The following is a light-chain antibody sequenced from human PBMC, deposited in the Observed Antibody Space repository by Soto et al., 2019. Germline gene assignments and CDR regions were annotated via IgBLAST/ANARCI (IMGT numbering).Light chain of an antibody. CDR2: DDT. Sequence: SYELTQPPSVSVAPGQTAKITCAGDNIDTKSMHWYQQRPGQAPVLVVHDDTDRAAGIPERFSGSKSGGTATLTISRVEAGDEADYYCQVWDIITYHVVFGGGTKL. V-gene: IGLV3-21*02. CDR1: NIDTKS. CDR3: QVWDIITYHVV. J-gene: IGLJ2*01.